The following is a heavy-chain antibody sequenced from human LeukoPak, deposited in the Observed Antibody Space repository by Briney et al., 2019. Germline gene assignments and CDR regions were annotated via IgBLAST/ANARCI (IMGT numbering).Heavy chain of an antibody. J-gene: IGHJ4*02. V-gene: IGHV3-30-3*01. D-gene: IGHD1-26*01. Sequence: PGGSLRLSCAASGFTFSTYAMHWVRQAPGKGLEWVAVISYDGNNKYYGDSVKGRFTMSRDNSKDTLYLQMNSLRVEDTAVYYCARDCKGADHATDYWGQGALVTVSS. CDR3: ARDCKGADHATDY. CDR1: GFTFSTYA. CDR2: ISYDGNNK.